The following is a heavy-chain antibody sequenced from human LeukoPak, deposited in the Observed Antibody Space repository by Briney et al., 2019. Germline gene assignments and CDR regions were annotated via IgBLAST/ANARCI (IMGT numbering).Heavy chain of an antibody. Sequence: GGSLRLSCAASGFTFSSYAMSWVRQAPGKGLEWVSAISGSGGSTYYADSVKGRFTISRDNSKNTLYLQMNSLRAEDTAVYYCAKGNRCSSTSCYEGSYYGMDVWGQGTTVTVS. V-gene: IGHV3-23*01. J-gene: IGHJ6*02. CDR2: ISGSGGST. CDR3: AKGNRCSSTSCYEGSYYGMDV. CDR1: GFTFSSYA. D-gene: IGHD2-2*01.